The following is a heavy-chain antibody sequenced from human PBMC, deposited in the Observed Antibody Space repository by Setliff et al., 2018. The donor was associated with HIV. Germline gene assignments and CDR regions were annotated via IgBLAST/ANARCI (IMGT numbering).Heavy chain of an antibody. CDR3: AHRPFFRGGDCYLFDS. J-gene: IGHJ5*01. CDR2: IYWDDYK. Sequence: SGPTLVNPTQTLTLTCTFSGFSLSTSGVGVGWIRQPPGKALEWLALIYWDDYKHYSPSLNSRLTITKNTSKNQGVLTMTNIDPVDTATYYCAHRPFFRGGDCYLFDSWGQGALVTVSS. CDR1: GFSLSTSGVG. D-gene: IGHD2-21*02. V-gene: IGHV2-5*02.